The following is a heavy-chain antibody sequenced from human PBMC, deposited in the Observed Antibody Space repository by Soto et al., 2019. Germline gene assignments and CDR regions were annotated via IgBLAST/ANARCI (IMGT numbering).Heavy chain of an antibody. CDR2: ISTYNGNT. CDR1: GYTFDRCG. CDR3: AREGHCSSGSYSPFDY. V-gene: IGHV1-18*01. D-gene: IGHD2-15*01. J-gene: IGHJ4*02. Sequence: ASVKVSCKASGYTFDRCGISWVRQAPGQGLEWMGWISTYNGNTNYAQKLKGRVTMTTDTFTSTAYMELRSLTSDDTALYYCAREGHCSSGSYSPFDYWGRG.